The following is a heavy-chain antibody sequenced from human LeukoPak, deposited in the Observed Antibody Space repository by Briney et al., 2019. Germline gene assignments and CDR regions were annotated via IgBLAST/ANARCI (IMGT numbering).Heavy chain of an antibody. Sequence: GGSLILSCAASGFTFSSYSMNWVRQAPGKGLEWVSSISTSSSHIYYADSVKGRFTISRDNAKNSLYLQMNSLRAEDTAVYYCARDPVVSSSSPNYFDYWGQGTLVTVSS. D-gene: IGHD6-6*01. CDR2: ISTSSSHI. CDR1: GFTFSSYS. J-gene: IGHJ4*02. V-gene: IGHV3-21*01. CDR3: ARDPVVSSSSPNYFDY.